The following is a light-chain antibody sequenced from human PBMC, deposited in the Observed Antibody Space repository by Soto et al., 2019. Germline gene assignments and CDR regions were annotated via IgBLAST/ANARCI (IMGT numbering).Light chain of an antibody. J-gene: IGLJ1*01. CDR2: DVS. CDR3: CSYTSSRSSSTLYV. CDR1: SSDVGGHNY. V-gene: IGLV2-14*01. Sequence: QSVLTQPASVSGSPGQSITISCTGTSSDVGGHNYVSWYQQHPGKAPKLMISDVSNRPSGVSNRFSGSKSGNTASLTISGLQAEDEADYYCCSYTSSRSSSTLYVFGTGTKLTVL.